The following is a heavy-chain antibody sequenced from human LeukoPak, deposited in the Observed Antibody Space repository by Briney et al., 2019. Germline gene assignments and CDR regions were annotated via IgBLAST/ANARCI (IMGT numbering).Heavy chain of an antibody. CDR3: ARQNDFRLDY. CDR1: GYTFSSYW. D-gene: IGHD3-3*01. CDR2: IYPGDSDT. Sequence: GESLQISCKGSGYTFSSYWIGWVRQMPGKGLEWMGIIYPGDSDTRYSPSLQGQVTISVDTSIGTAYLQWSSLKASDTAIYYCARQNDFRLDYWGQGTLVTVSS. J-gene: IGHJ4*02. V-gene: IGHV5-51*01.